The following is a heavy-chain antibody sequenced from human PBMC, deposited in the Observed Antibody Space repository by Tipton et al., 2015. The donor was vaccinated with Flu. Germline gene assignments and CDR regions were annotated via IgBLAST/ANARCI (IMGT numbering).Heavy chain of an antibody. Sequence: SLRLSCAASGFTFSSYWMHWVRQAPGKGLVWVSRINSDGSSTSYADSVKGRFTISRDNAKNTLYLQMNSLRAEDTAVYYCARGDDSSGYYYFSTGYYYGMDVWGQGTTVTVSS. J-gene: IGHJ6*02. D-gene: IGHD3-22*01. CDR1: GFTFSSYW. CDR2: INSDGSST. CDR3: ARGDDSSGYYYFSTGYYYGMDV. V-gene: IGHV3-74*01.